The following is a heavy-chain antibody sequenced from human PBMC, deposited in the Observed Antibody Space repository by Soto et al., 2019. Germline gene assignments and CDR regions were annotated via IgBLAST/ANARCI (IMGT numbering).Heavy chain of an antibody. J-gene: IGHJ6*03. CDR1: GLTFSSYW. CDR3: ARDYYYYYYMDV. V-gene: IGHV3-74*01. CDR2: INSDGSST. Sequence: EVQLVESGGGLVQPGGSLRLSCAASGLTFSSYWLHWVGQAPGKGLVWVSRINSDGSSTSYADSVKGRFTISRDNAKNTLYLQMNSLRAEDTAVYYCARDYYYYYYMDVWGKGTTVTVSS.